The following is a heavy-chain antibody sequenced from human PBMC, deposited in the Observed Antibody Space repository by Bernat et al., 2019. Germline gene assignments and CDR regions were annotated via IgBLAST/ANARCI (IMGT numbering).Heavy chain of an antibody. D-gene: IGHD2-15*01. J-gene: IGHJ4*02. CDR3: AKDCGGSCYGFHY. Sequence: EVQLLESGGGSPQPGGSLRLSCAASGFTFSSYGMSWVRQAPGKGLEWVSTFSGGDGTTYYADSVKGRFTISRDKSKNTLYLQMNSLRAEDTAVYYCAKDCGGSCYGFHYWGQGTLVTVSS. CDR1: GFTFSSYG. V-gene: IGHV3-23*01. CDR2: FSGGDGTT.